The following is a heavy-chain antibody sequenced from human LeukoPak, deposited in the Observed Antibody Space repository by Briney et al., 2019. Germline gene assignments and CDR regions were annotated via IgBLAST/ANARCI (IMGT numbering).Heavy chain of an antibody. Sequence: ASVKVSCKASGYTFTSYDINWMRQATGQGLEWMGWMNPNSGNTGYAQKFQGRVTMTRNTSISTAYMELSSLRSEDAAVYYCGRVAGRGFDYWGQGTLVTVSS. CDR2: MNPNSGNT. V-gene: IGHV1-8*01. J-gene: IGHJ4*02. CDR3: GRVAGRGFDY. CDR1: GYTFTSYD. D-gene: IGHD1-14*01.